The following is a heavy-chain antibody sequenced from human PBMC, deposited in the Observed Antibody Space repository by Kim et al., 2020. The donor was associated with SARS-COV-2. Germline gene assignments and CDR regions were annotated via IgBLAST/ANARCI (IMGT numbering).Heavy chain of an antibody. Sequence: KGRFTIARDNARNSLYLQMNRLRAEDTAVYYCARGVGERADYGDYGGTDYWGQGTLVTVSS. V-gene: IGHV3-11*06. D-gene: IGHD4-17*01. CDR3: ARGVGERADYGDYGGTDY. J-gene: IGHJ4*02.